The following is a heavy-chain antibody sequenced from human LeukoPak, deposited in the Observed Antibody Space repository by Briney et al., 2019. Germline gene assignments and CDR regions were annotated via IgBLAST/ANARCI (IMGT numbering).Heavy chain of an antibody. CDR1: GCTVSSYS. V-gene: IGHV3-11*05. CDR2: ISSSSSYT. Sequence: GGSLTLSCAASGCTVSSYSMSWVRQAPGKGLEWVSYISSSSSYTNYADSVKGRFTISRDNAKNSLYLQINSLRGEDTAVYYCARARLDSLEPPENIRPPLDYWGQGTLVTVSS. CDR3: ARARLDSLEPPENIRPPLDY. D-gene: IGHD2/OR15-2a*01. J-gene: IGHJ4*02.